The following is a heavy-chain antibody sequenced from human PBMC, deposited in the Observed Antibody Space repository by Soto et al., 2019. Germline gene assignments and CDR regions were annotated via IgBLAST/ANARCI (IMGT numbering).Heavy chain of an antibody. CDR2: IIPIFGTA. CDR1: GGTFSSYA. Sequence: SVKVSCKASGGTFSSYAISWVRQAPGQGLEWMGGIIPIFGTANYAQKFQGRVTITADESTSTAYMELSSLRSEDTAVYYCASSYYDSSGYDHSDAFDIWGQGTMVTVSS. J-gene: IGHJ3*02. D-gene: IGHD3-22*01. V-gene: IGHV1-69*13. CDR3: ASSYYDSSGYDHSDAFDI.